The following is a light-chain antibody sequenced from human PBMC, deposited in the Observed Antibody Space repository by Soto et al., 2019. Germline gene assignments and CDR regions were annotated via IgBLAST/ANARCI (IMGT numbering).Light chain of an antibody. CDR2: DAS. J-gene: IGKJ5*01. Sequence: EIVLTQSPATLSLSPGERATVSCRASQSVSNYLGWYQQKPGQALRLLIYDASNRANGIPARFSGCGSGTAFTLPIISLAPEDFAVYYCQHGGTFGQGTRLEIK. V-gene: IGKV3-11*01. CDR1: QSVSNY. CDR3: QHGGT.